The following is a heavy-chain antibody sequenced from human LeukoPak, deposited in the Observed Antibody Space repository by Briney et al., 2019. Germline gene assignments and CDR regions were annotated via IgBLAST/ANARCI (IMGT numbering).Heavy chain of an antibody. CDR1: GGSISSYY. CDR3: AREDYCSGGSCYASDSWFDP. J-gene: IGHJ5*02. V-gene: IGHV4-4*07. D-gene: IGHD2-15*01. CDR2: IYTSGST. Sequence: PSETLSLTCTVSGGSISSYYWSWIRQPAGKGLEWIGRIYTSGSTNYNPSLKSRVTMSVDTSKNQFSLKLSSVTAADTAVYYCAREDYCSGGSCYASDSWFDPWGQGTLVTVSS.